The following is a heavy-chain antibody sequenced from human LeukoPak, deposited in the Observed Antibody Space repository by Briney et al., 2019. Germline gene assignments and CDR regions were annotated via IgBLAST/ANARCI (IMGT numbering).Heavy chain of an antibody. CDR2: IYYSGST. J-gene: IGHJ4*02. CDR3: ARAYYDFWSGYVYYFDY. V-gene: IGHV4-39*07. D-gene: IGHD3-3*01. CDR1: GGSISSSSYY. Sequence: PSETLSLTCTVSGGSISSSSYYWGWIRQPPGKGLEWIGSIYYSGSTYYNPSLKSRVTIPVDTSKNQFSLKLSSVTAADTAVYYCARAYYDFWSGYVYYFDYWGQGTLVTVSS.